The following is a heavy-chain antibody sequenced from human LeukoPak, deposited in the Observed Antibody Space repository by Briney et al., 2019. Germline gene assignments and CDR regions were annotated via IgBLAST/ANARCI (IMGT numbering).Heavy chain of an antibody. V-gene: IGHV1-69*05. D-gene: IGHD3-10*01. CDR3: ARGLVDYYGSGSLTQYYYYYYMDV. J-gene: IGHJ6*03. CDR1: GGTFSSYA. Sequence: SVKVSCKASGGTFSSYAISWVRQAPGQGLEWMGRIIPIFCTANYAQKFQGRVTITTDESTSTAYMELSSLRSEDTAVYYCARGLVDYYGSGSLTQYYYYYYMDVWGKGTTVTVSS. CDR2: IIPIFCTA.